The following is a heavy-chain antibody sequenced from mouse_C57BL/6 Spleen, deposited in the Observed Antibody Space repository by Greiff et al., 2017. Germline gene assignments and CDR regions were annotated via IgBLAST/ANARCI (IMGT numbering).Heavy chain of an antibody. CDR3: ARTIYDYDGGAWFAY. V-gene: IGHV5-4*01. Sequence: VQLKESGGGLVKPGGSLKLSCAASGFTFSSYAMSWVRQTPEKRLAWVATISDGGSYTYYPDNVKGRFTISRDNAKNNLYLQMSHLKSEDTAMYYCARTIYDYDGGAWFAYWGQGTLVTVSA. CDR2: ISDGGSYT. CDR1: GFTFSSYA. D-gene: IGHD2-4*01. J-gene: IGHJ3*01.